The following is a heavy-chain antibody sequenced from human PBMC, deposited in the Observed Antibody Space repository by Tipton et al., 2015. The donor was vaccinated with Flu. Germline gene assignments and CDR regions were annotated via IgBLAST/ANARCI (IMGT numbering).Heavy chain of an antibody. V-gene: IGHV3-48*03. J-gene: IGHJ4*02. CDR3: VTLTGDDY. CDR1: GFTFSSYE. Sequence: GSLRLSCAASGFTFSSYEMNWVRQAPGKGLEWVSYISSSGNTISYADSVRGRFTISRDNTKKSLYLQLNSLRAEDTAIYYCVTLTGDDYWGQGILVTVSS. D-gene: IGHD7-27*01. CDR2: ISSSGNTI.